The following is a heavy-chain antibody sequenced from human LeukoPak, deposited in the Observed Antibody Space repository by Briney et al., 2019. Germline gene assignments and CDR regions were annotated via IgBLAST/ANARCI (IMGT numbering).Heavy chain of an antibody. V-gene: IGHV4-59*01. J-gene: IGHJ3*02. CDR2: IYYSGST. CDR3: ARVVNYYDSSGYYGDAFDI. CDR1: GGSISSYY. D-gene: IGHD3-22*01. Sequence: SETLSLTCTVSGGSISSYYWNWIRQPPGKGLEWIGYIYYSGSTNYNPSLKSRVTISVDTSKNQFSLELSSVTAADTAVYYCARVVNYYDSSGYYGDAFDIWGQGTMVTVSS.